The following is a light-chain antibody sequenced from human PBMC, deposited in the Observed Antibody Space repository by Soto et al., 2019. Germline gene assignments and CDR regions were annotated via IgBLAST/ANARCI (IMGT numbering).Light chain of an antibody. V-gene: IGKV3-20*01. CDR2: GAS. Sequence: EIVLTQSPGTLSLSPGERVTLSCRASQSVTRSFLAWYQQKPGQAPRLLIYGASSRATGIPDRFSGSGSGTDFPLTISRLEHEDFSVYYCHQYGSSPQAFGPGTKVDIK. CDR1: QSVTRSF. CDR3: HQYGSSPQA. J-gene: IGKJ3*01.